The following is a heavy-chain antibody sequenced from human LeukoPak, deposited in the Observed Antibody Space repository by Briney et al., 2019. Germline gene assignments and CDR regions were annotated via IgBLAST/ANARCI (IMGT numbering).Heavy chain of an antibody. Sequence: GGSLRLSCAASGFSFSTYWMSWLRQTPEKGLEFVANIDQVGSVRNYMDSLKGRCTIPRDNAKKSLYLEINSLRADDTAVYYCARDPESSSFDLWGRGALVTVSS. V-gene: IGHV3-7*01. CDR1: GFSFSTYW. CDR3: ARDPESSSFDL. D-gene: IGHD6-13*01. CDR2: IDQVGSVR. J-gene: IGHJ4*02.